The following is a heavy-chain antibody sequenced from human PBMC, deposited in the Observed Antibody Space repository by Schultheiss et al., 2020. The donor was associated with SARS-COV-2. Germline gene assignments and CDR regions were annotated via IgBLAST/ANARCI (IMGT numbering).Heavy chain of an antibody. CDR2: ISGSGGST. CDR1: GFSVTICD. J-gene: IGHJ4*02. V-gene: IGHV3-23*01. Sequence: GESLKISCAASGFSVTICDMHWVRQAPGKGLEWVSAISGSGGSTYYADSVKGRFTISRDNSKNTLYLQMNSLRTEDTALYYCAKDIHSSQSLWGQGTLVTVSS. CDR3: AKDIHSSQSL. D-gene: IGHD6-13*01.